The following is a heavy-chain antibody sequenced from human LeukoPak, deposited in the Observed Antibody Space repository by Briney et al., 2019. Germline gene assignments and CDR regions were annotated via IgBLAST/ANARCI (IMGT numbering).Heavy chain of an antibody. J-gene: IGHJ4*02. Sequence: GGSLRLSCAASGFTFSSYSMNLVRQTPGKGLEWVSYISSSSSTIYYADSAEGRFTISRDNAKNSLYLQMNSLRAEDTAVYYCARDGYRMAFDYWGQGTLVTVSS. CDR3: ARDGYRMAFDY. CDR1: GFTFSSYS. CDR2: ISSSSSTI. D-gene: IGHD3-16*02. V-gene: IGHV3-48*01.